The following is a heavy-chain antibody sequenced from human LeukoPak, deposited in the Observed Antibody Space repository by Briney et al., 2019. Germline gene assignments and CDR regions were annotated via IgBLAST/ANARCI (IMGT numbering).Heavy chain of an antibody. CDR2: ISGSGGST. D-gene: IGHD6-19*01. V-gene: IGHV3-23*01. J-gene: IGHJ4*02. CDR1: GFTFSSYA. CDR3: AKDKGYSSGWPFDY. Sequence: PGGSLRHSCAASGFTFSSYAMSWVRQAPGKGLEWVSAISGSGGSTYYADSVKGRFTISRDNSKNTLYLQMNSLRAEDTAVYYCAKDKGYSSGWPFDYWGQGTLVTVSS.